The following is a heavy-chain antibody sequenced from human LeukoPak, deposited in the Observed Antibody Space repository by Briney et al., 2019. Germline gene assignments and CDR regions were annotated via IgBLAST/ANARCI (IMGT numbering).Heavy chain of an antibody. CDR3: ARDKVGATTRIMDY. V-gene: IGHV4-30-4*01. CDR1: GGSISSGDYY. D-gene: IGHD1-26*01. CDR2: IYYSGST. J-gene: IGHJ4*02. Sequence: SQTLSLTCTVSGGSISSGDYYWSWIRQPPGKGLEWIGYIYYSGSTYYNPSLKSRVTISVDTSKNQFSLKLSSVTAADTAVYYCARDKVGATTRIMDYWGQGTLVTVSS.